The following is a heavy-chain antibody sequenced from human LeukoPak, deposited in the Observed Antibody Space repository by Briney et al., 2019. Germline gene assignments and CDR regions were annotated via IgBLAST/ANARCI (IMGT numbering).Heavy chain of an antibody. Sequence: LETLSLTCTVSGGSIDTYYWNWIRQPPGKGLEWIGYIYYSGSTNYNPSLKSRVTISVDTSKNQFSLKLSSVTAADTAVYYCASIYGSGSYALDYWGQGTLVTVSS. CDR1: GGSIDTYY. J-gene: IGHJ4*02. V-gene: IGHV4-59*01. D-gene: IGHD3-10*01. CDR2: IYYSGST. CDR3: ASIYGSGSYALDY.